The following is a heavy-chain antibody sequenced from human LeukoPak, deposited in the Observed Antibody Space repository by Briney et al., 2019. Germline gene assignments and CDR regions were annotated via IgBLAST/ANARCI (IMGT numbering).Heavy chain of an antibody. Sequence: SETLSLTCTVSGGSISSSSYYWAWIRQPPGKGLEWIVSIYYSGNTYYKSSLNSRVTIAVDTSKNQFSLKLNSVTAADTAVYYCARESYYDSSGYSHDAFDIWGQGTMVTVSS. V-gene: IGHV4-39*07. CDR3: ARESYYDSSGYSHDAFDI. D-gene: IGHD3-22*01. J-gene: IGHJ3*02. CDR1: GGSISSSSYY. CDR2: IYYSGNT.